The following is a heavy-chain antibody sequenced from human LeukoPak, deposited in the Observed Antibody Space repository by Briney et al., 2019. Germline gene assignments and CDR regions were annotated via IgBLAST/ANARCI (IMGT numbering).Heavy chain of an antibody. Sequence: GGSLRLSCAASGFTFSSYSMNWVRQAPGKGLEWVSSISSSSSYIYYADSVKGRFTISRDNAKNSLYLQMNGLRAEDTAVYYCASFIVVVPAAINWGQGTLVTVSS. CDR3: ASFIVVVPAAIN. J-gene: IGHJ4*02. CDR1: GFTFSSYS. D-gene: IGHD2-2*01. V-gene: IGHV3-21*01. CDR2: ISSSSSYI.